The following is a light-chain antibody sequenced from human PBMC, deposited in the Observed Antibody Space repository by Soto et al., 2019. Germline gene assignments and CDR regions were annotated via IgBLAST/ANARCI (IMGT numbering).Light chain of an antibody. Sequence: DIQITQSPSTLSVSLGCRVTITFRASQTSSSWLAWYQQKPGKAPNLLIYDVSTLDSGVPSRFSGSASGTEFTLTFSSLESDDFATYYCQQYHRYSTFGQGTKVDI. CDR1: QTSSSW. V-gene: IGKV1-5*01. CDR3: QQYHRYST. CDR2: DVS. J-gene: IGKJ1*01.